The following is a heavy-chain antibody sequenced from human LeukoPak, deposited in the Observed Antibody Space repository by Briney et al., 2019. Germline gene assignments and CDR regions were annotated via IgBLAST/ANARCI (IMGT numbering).Heavy chain of an antibody. CDR3: ARFHKRYNWDDRDAFDI. J-gene: IGHJ3*02. Sequence: SETLSLTCTVSGGSISNSNYYWGWIRQPPGKGLEWIGSIHYTGSTFYNPSLKSRVTISVDTSKNQFSLKLSSVTAADTAVYYCARFHKRYNWDDRDAFDIWGQGTMVAVSS. CDR1: GGSISNSNYY. CDR2: IHYTGST. D-gene: IGHD1-20*01. V-gene: IGHV4-39*07.